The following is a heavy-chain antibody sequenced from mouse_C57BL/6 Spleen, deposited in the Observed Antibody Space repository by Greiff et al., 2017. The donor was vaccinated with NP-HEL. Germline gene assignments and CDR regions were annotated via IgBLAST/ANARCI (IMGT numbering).Heavy chain of an antibody. J-gene: IGHJ4*01. V-gene: IGHV1-55*01. CDR3: ARIGNSYAMDY. D-gene: IGHD2-1*01. CDR2: IYPGSGCP. Sequence: QVQLQQPGAELVKPGASVKMSCKASGYTFTSYWITWVKQRPGQGLEWIGDIYPGSGCPNYNEKFKSKATLTVDTSSSPAYMQLSSLTSEDSAVYYCARIGNSYAMDYWSQGTSVTVSS. CDR1: GYTFTSYW.